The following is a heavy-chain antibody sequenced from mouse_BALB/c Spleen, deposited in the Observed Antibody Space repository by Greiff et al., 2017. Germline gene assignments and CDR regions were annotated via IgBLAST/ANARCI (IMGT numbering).Heavy chain of an antibody. CDR3: ARSYYYGSSPYFDY. D-gene: IGHD1-1*01. Sequence: EVNVVESGGGLVQPGGSRKLSCAASGFTFSSFGMHWVRQAPEKGLEWVAYISSGSSTIYYADTVKGRFTISRDNPKNTLFLQMTSLRSEDTAMYYCARSYYYGSSPYFDYWGQGTTLTVSS. V-gene: IGHV5-17*02. CDR1: GFTFSSFG. J-gene: IGHJ2*01. CDR2: ISSGSSTI.